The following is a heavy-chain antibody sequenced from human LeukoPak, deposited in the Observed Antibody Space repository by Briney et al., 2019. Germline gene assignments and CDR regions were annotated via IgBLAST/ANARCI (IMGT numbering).Heavy chain of an antibody. Sequence: GGALRLSCAASRFTLSIYSMNWVRQAPGKGLEWVSYISTSSNTIYYADSVKGRFTISRDKAKNSLYLQMNSLRAEDTAVYYCARTDRQYSGGTEDYWGQGTLVTVSS. D-gene: IGHD5-12*01. CDR2: ISTSSNTI. J-gene: IGHJ4*02. CDR3: ARTDRQYSGGTEDY. V-gene: IGHV3-48*01. CDR1: RFTLSIYS.